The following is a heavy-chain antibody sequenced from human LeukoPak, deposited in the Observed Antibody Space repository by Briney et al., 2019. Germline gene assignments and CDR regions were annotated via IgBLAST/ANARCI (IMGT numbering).Heavy chain of an antibody. Sequence: PGGSLRLSCAASGFTFSSYSMNWVRQAPGKGLVWVSRINSDGSSTSYADSVKGRFTISRDNAKKTLYLQMNSLRAEDTAVYYCARDSSIAVAGIYGMDVWGQGTTVTVSS. V-gene: IGHV3-74*01. D-gene: IGHD6-19*01. CDR3: ARDSSIAVAGIYGMDV. J-gene: IGHJ6*02. CDR2: INSDGSST. CDR1: GFTFSSYS.